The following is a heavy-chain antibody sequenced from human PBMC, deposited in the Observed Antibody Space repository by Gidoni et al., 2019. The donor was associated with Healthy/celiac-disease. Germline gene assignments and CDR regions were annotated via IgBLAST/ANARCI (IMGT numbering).Heavy chain of an antibody. CDR1: GFTFSSYA. V-gene: IGHV3-48*03. Sequence: EVQLVESGGGLVQPGGSLRLSCAASGFTFSSYAMHWVRQAPGKGLEWVSYISSSGSTIYYADSVKGRFTISRDNAKNSLYLQMNSLRAEDTAVYYCARVPLPLWFGETPVGPDAFDIWGQGTMVTVSS. D-gene: IGHD3-10*01. CDR3: ARVPLPLWFGETPVGPDAFDI. CDR2: ISSSGSTI. J-gene: IGHJ3*02.